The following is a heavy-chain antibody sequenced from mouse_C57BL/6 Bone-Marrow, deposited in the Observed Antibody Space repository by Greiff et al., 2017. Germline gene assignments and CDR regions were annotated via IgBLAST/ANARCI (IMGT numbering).Heavy chain of an antibody. CDR3: ARLESAWFAY. Sequence: QVQLQQPGAELVRPGTSVKLSCKASGYTFTSYWMHWVKQRPGQGLEWIGVIDPSDSYTNYNQKFKGNARLTVDTSSSTAYVKRSSLTSEDSAVDYCARLESAWFAYWGGGTL. CDR1: GYTFTSYW. CDR2: IDPSDSYT. J-gene: IGHJ3*01. V-gene: IGHV1-59*01.